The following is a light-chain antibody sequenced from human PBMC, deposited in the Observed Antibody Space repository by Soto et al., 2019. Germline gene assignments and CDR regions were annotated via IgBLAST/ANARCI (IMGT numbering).Light chain of an antibody. V-gene: IGKV1-33*01. J-gene: IGKJ5*01. CDR2: DAS. CDR1: QDISNY. Sequence: DIQMTQSPSSLSASVGDRVTITCQASQDISNYLNWYQQKPGKAPILLIYDASDLETGVPSRFSGRGYGTDFTFTISSLQPEDIATYYCQQYDNLPSITFGQGTRLETK. CDR3: QQYDNLPSIT.